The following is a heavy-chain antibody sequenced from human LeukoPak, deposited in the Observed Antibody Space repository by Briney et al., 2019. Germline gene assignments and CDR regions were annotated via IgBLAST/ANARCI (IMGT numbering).Heavy chain of an antibody. CDR3: ARGTYYYGSGSLYYFDY. CDR2: IYYNGST. J-gene: IGHJ4*02. Sequence: SETLSLTCTVSGGSISSSSYCWGWIRQPPGKGLEWIGSIYYNGSTYYNPSLKSRVTISVDTSKNQFSLKLSSVTAADTAVYYYARGTYYYGSGSLYYFDYWGQGTLVTVSS. D-gene: IGHD3-10*01. CDR1: GGSISSSSYC. V-gene: IGHV4-39*01.